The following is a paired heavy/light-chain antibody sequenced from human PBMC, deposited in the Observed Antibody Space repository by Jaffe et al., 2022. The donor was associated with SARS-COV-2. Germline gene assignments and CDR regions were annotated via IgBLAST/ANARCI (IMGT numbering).Heavy chain of an antibody. J-gene: IGHJ4*02. CDR1: GYPFTEFS. V-gene: IGHV1-3*01. CDR3: ARGIWTRGLSDYYLDY. CDR2: INAGNGHT. D-gene: IGHD2-21*01. Sequence: QVQFVQSGAEVREPGASVKLSCKASGYPFTEFSLHWVRQAPGQSLEWMGWINAGNGHTKFSQKFRDRVTITRDSSANTVYMELGSLRSDDTAVYLCARGIWTRGLSDYYLDYWGQGTLVTVSP.
Light chain of an antibody. CDR2: RAS. Sequence: DIQMTQSPSTLSASVGDRVTITCRASQSISTWLAWYQQKPGKAPKLLIYRASSLEGGVPSRFSGSGSGTDFTLTISSLQPDDFATYYCQQYNSYSTFGQGTKLEIK. V-gene: IGKV1-5*03. CDR3: QQYNSYST. J-gene: IGKJ2*01. CDR1: QSISTW.